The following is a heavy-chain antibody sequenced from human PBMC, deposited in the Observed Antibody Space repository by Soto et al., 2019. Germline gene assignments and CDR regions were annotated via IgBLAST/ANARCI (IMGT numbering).Heavy chain of an antibody. CDR2: ISYDGSNK. CDR3: ASGYCSTTSCFYGMDV. V-gene: IGHV3-30-3*01. J-gene: IGHJ6*02. CDR1: GFTFRRNV. D-gene: IGHD2-2*01. Sequence: GGSLRLSCAGSGFTFRRNVMHWVRQAPGKGLEWVAFISYDGSNKYYADSVKGRFTISRDNSKNTLYLQMNSLRPEDTSVYYCASGYCSTTSCFYGMDVWGQGTTVTVSS.